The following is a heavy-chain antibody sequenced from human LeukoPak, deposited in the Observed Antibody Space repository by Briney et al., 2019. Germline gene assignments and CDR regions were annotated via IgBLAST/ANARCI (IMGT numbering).Heavy chain of an antibody. CDR1: GGSISSSNW. Sequence: PSETLSLTCAVSGGSISSSNWWSWVRQPPGKGLEWIGEIYQSGSTNYNPSLKSRVTISVDKSKNQFSLKLNSVTAVDTAVYCAQGGTPNWFDPWGQGTLVTVSS. D-gene: IGHD3-16*01. J-gene: IGHJ5*02. CDR2: IYQSGST. CDR3: QGGTPNWFDP. V-gene: IGHV4-4*02.